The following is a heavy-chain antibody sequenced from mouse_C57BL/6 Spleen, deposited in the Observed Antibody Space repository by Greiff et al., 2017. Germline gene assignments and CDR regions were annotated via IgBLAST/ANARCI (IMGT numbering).Heavy chain of an antibody. J-gene: IGHJ1*03. CDR3: AREIEKLRRGWYFDV. Sequence: VQVVESGAELVKPGASVKISCKASGYAFSSYWMNWVKQRPGKGLEWIGQIYPGDGDTNYNGKFKGKATLTADKSSSTAYMQLSSLTSEDSAVYFYAREIEKLRRGWYFDVWGTGTTVTVSS. CDR2: IYPGDGDT. V-gene: IGHV1-80*01. CDR1: GYAFSSYW. D-gene: IGHD2-4*01.